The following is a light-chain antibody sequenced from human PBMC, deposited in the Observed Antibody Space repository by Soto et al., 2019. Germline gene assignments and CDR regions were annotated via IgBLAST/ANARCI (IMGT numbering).Light chain of an antibody. Sequence: ETVLTQSPGTLSLSPGERATLSCRASQTIRSNYLAWYRQTPGQSPRLLIYGASNRATGIADRFSGSGSGKDFTLIISRLEPEDFDMYYCQQYGSSPWTFGQGTKVEIK. CDR3: QQYGSSPWT. J-gene: IGKJ1*01. V-gene: IGKV3-20*01. CDR2: GAS. CDR1: QTIRSNY.